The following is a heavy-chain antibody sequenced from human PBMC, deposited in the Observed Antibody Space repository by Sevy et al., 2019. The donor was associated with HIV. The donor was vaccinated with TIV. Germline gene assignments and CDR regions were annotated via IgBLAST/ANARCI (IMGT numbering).Heavy chain of an antibody. J-gene: IGHJ4*02. CDR2: IRPNSGDT. V-gene: IGHV1-2*02. CDR3: VVRGYSYDF. CDR1: GYTFTAYY. D-gene: IGHD5-18*01. Sequence: GSVKVSCKASGYTFTAYYIHWVRQAPGQGLEWMGWIRPNSGDTDYAEKFQDRVTMTRDTSISTAYMDLSRLRSDDTAIYYCVVRGYSYDFWGQGTLVTVSS.